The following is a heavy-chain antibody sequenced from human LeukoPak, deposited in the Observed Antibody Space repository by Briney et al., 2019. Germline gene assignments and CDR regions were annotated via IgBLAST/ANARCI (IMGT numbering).Heavy chain of an antibody. Sequence: GGSLRLSCAASGFTFSSYAMSWVRQAPGKGLEWVSAISGSGGSTYYADSVKGRLTISRDNSKNTLYLQMNSLRAEDTAVYYCAKDKDIVVVVAATREAFDIWGQGTMVTVSS. D-gene: IGHD2-15*01. V-gene: IGHV3-23*01. CDR3: AKDKDIVVVVAATREAFDI. CDR1: GFTFSSYA. CDR2: ISGSGGST. J-gene: IGHJ3*02.